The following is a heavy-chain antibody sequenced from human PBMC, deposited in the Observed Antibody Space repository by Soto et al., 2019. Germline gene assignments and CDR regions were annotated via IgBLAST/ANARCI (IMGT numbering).Heavy chain of an antibody. J-gene: IGHJ4*02. CDR3: GPQILWFGELPDFDH. V-gene: IGHV3-23*01. Sequence: EVHLLESGGGLVQPGGSLRLSCEASAFTFSNQAMSWVRQAPGKGLEWVSTISGNGGSTYYADYVRGRFTISRDNSKNTLYLQMNSLRDEDTAVYYCGPQILWFGELPDFDHWGQGTLVTVSS. CDR1: AFTFSNQA. CDR2: ISGNGGST. D-gene: IGHD3-10*01.